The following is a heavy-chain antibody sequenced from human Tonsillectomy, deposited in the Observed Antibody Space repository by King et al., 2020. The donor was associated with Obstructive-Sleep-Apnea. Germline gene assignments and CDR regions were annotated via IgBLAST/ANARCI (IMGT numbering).Heavy chain of an antibody. V-gene: IGHV4-31*03. CDR3: ARWGDCSSTSCYYGMDV. CDR2: IYCSGST. D-gene: IGHD2-2*01. CDR1: GGSISSGGYY. J-gene: IGHJ6*02. Sequence: VQLQESGPGLVKPSQTLSLTCTVSGGSISSGGYYWSWIRQHPGKGLEWIGYIYCSGSTYYNPPLKSRVTISVDTSKNQFSLKLSSVTAADTAVYYCARWGDCSSTSCYYGMDVWGQGTTVTVSS.